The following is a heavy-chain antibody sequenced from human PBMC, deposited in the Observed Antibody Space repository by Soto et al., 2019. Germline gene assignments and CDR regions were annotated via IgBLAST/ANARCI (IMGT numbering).Heavy chain of an antibody. V-gene: IGHV1-18*01. Sequence: QVQLVQSGDEVKKPGASVKVSCKASGYIFVNYGIAWVRQAPGQGLEWMGWISPYTGNTHSATQVQGILTMTTDTSTSPAYMDLGSLTSDDPAVYYCVMVDIYVTPTPQDVWGQGTTVTVSS. J-gene: IGHJ6*02. CDR3: VMVDIYVTPTPQDV. CDR1: GYIFVNYG. D-gene: IGHD2-2*03. CDR2: ISPYTGNT.